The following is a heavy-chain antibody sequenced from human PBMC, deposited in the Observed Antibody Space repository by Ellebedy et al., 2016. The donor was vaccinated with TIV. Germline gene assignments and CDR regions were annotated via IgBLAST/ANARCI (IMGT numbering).Heavy chain of an antibody. Sequence: GESLKISXAASGFTFSSYWMSWVRQAPGKGLDWVANIKQDGSEKYYVDSVKGRFTISRDNAKNSLYLQMNSLRAEDTAVYYCARGRPMDVWGKGTTVTVSS. J-gene: IGHJ6*03. CDR3: ARGRPMDV. CDR1: GFTFSSYW. V-gene: IGHV3-7*01. CDR2: IKQDGSEK.